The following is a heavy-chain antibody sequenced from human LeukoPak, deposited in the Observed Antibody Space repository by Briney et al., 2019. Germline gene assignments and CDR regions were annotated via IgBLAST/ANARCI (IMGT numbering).Heavy chain of an antibody. CDR2: IKQDGSEK. D-gene: IGHD3-22*01. J-gene: IGHJ4*02. CDR3: ARDTGNYYYDSSGYPFDY. V-gene: IGHV3-7*01. CDR1: GFTFSSYW. Sequence: GGSLRLSCAASGFTFSSYWMSWVRQAPGKGLEWVANIKQDGSEKYYVDSVKGRFTIPRDDAKNSLYLQMNSLRAEDTAVYYCARDTGNYYYDSSGYPFDYWGQGTLVTVSS.